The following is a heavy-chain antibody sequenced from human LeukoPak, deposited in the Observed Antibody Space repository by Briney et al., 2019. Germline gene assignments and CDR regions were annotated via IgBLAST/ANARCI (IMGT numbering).Heavy chain of an antibody. J-gene: IGHJ1*01. CDR2: IYYSGRT. V-gene: IGHV4-39*01. CDR3: ARRRYYDSSGYLE. Sequence: PSETLSLTCTIFGDSVSGSDSYWDWIRQPPGKGLEWIGTIYYSGRTYYSPSLKSRVTLSIDMSNNQFSLILSSVTAVDTALYFCARRRYYDSSGYLEWGQGTLVTVSS. D-gene: IGHD3-22*01. CDR1: GDSVSGSDSY.